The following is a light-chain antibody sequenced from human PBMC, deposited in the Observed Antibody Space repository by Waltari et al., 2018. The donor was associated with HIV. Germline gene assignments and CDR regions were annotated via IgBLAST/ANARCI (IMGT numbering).Light chain of an antibody. Sequence: EIVITQSPATLSVSPGERATLSCRASQSVSSNLAWYQQKPGQAPRLLIYGASTRATGIPNRFSGSGSGTDFTLTISRLEPEDFAVYYCQQYGTSPYTFGQGTKLEIK. CDR1: QSVSSN. CDR2: GAS. V-gene: IGKV3-15*01. CDR3: QQYGTSPYT. J-gene: IGKJ2*01.